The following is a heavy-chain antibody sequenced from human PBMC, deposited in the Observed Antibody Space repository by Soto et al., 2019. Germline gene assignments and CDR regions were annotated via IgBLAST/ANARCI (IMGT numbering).Heavy chain of an antibody. CDR3: ARGGTPIAY. D-gene: IGHD3-16*01. J-gene: IGHJ4*02. CDR1: GYTFTNFG. Sequence: QVQLVQSGAEVKKPGASVKVSCKASGYTFTNFGISWVRQAPGQGLEWMGWISAYNGNTNYAQKFQGRVTMTTDTSTSTGYMAVRRLRFDDTAVYYCARGGTPIAYWGQGTLVTVSS. CDR2: ISAYNGNT. V-gene: IGHV1-18*01.